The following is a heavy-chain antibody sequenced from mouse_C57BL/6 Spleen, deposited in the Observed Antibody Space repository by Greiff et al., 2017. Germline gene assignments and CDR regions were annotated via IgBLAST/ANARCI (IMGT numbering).Heavy chain of an antibody. CDR2: IYPGSGNT. CDR3: ARGSNPGGAMDY. J-gene: IGHJ4*01. D-gene: IGHD1-1*01. Sequence: VQLQQSGPELVKPGASVKISCKASGYSFTSYYIHWVKQRPGQGLEWIGWIYPGSGNTKYTAKFKGKATLTADTSSSTAYMQLSSLTSEDSAVYYCARGSNPGGAMDYWGQGTSVTVSS. V-gene: IGHV1-66*01. CDR1: GYSFTSYY.